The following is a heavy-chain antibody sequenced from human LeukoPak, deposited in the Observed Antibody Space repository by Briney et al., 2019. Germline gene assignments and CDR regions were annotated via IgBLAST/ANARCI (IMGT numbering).Heavy chain of an antibody. Sequence: SETLSLTCTVSGGSISSYYWSWTRQPAGKGLEWIGRIYTSGSTNYNPSPKSRVTMSVDTSKSQFALKLSSVTAADTAVYYCAKSYFDYNTYYSYYFNLWGPGALVTVSS. CDR2: IYTSGST. D-gene: IGHD3-22*01. J-gene: IGHJ4*02. V-gene: IGHV4-4*07. CDR3: AKSYFDYNTYYSYYFNL. CDR1: GGSISSYY.